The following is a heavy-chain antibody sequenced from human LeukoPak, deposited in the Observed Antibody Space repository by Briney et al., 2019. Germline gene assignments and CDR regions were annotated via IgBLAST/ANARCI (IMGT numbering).Heavy chain of an antibody. V-gene: IGHV3-48*03. CDR1: GFTFSSYE. D-gene: IGHD5-12*01. CDR3: ARDHYSGYENCDY. CDR2: ISSSGSTI. J-gene: IGHJ4*02. Sequence: GGSLRLSCAASGFTFSSYEMNWVRQAPGKGLEWVSYISSSGSTIYYADSVKGRFTISRDNAKNSLYLQMNSLRAEDTAVYYCARDHYSGYENCDYWGQGTLVTVSS.